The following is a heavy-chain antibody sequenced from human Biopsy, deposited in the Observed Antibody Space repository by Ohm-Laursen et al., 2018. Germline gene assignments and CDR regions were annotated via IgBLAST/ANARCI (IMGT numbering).Heavy chain of an antibody. D-gene: IGHD3-22*01. CDR3: ARDRGYYSDRTVPGYFDL. CDR1: GDPLRSYY. Sequence: TLSLTCTVSGDPLRSYYWGWIRPPPGKGLQWIGYVYSPGSTDYNPSLQSRVTISVGTSKNHFSLRLRSVTPADTAIYYCARDRGYYSDRTVPGYFDLWGRGTLVTVSS. CDR2: VYSPGST. J-gene: IGHJ2*01. V-gene: IGHV4-59*01.